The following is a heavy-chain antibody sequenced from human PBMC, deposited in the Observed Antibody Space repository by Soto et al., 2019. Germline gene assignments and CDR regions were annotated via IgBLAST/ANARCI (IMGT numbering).Heavy chain of an antibody. CDR2: VYYSGSS. Sequence: SVTLSLSCSVSGGSVIGYDCSWVRKHPGKGLEWIGSVYYSGSSYYNPSLTGRVTISTDTSKNQFSLKLSSMTAADTAVYYCATPRSFGELEYWGQGTLVTVSS. V-gene: IGHV4-59*05. CDR3: ATPRSFGELEY. J-gene: IGHJ4*02. CDR1: GGSVIGYD. D-gene: IGHD3-10*01.